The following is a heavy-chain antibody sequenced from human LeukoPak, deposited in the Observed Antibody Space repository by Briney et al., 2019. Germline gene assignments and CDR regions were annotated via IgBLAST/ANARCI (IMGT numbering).Heavy chain of an antibody. D-gene: IGHD1/OR15-1a*01. Sequence: PSETLSLTCTVSGGSISTYYWSWIRQPPGKGLEWIGYIYYSGSTYYNPSLKSRVTISVDTSKNQFSLKLNGVTAADTAVYYCARNKPLDPFDIWGQGTMVTVSS. CDR2: IYYSGST. CDR1: GGSISTYY. J-gene: IGHJ3*02. CDR3: ARNKPLDPFDI. V-gene: IGHV4-59*01.